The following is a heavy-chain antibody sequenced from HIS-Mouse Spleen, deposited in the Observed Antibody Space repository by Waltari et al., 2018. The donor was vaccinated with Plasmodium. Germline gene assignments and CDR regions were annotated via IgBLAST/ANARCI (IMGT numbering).Heavy chain of an antibody. D-gene: IGHD2-15*01. J-gene: IGHJ4*02. CDR1: GGSISSSSYS. Sequence: QLQLQESGPGLVKPSETLSLTCTVSGGSISSSSYSWGWIRQPPGKGLEWIGSIYYSGSTYYNPSLKSRVTISVDTSKNQFSLKLSSVTAADTAVYYCARDPPRGVEDIYGRTEDYWGQGTLVTVSS. CDR2: IYYSGST. V-gene: IGHV4-39*07. CDR3: ARDPPRGVEDIYGRTEDY.